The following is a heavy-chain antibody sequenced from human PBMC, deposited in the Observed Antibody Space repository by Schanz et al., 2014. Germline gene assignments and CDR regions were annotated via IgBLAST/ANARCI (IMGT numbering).Heavy chain of an antibody. V-gene: IGHV3-30*02. CDR3: AKEDRTHSSDYVY. CDR1: GFTFSSYA. D-gene: IGHD3-22*01. CDR2: IRYDGSSK. J-gene: IGHJ4*02. Sequence: VQLLESGGGLVQPGGSLRLSCVASGFTFSSYAMSWVRQAPGKGLEWVAFIRYDGSSKYYADSVRGRFTISRDDSKNTLYLQMNSLRPEDTAVYYCAKEDRTHSSDYVYWGQGTLVTVSS.